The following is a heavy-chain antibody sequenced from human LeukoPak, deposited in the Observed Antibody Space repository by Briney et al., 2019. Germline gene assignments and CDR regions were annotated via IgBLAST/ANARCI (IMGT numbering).Heavy chain of an antibody. V-gene: IGHV4-39*01. D-gene: IGHD3-3*01. J-gene: IGHJ3*02. CDR3: ARRTEYDFWSGTNAFDI. Sequence: PSETLSLTCTVSGGSISSSSYYWGWIRQPPGKGLEWIGSIYYSGSTYHNPSLKSRVTISVDTSKNQFSLKLSSVTAADTAVYYCARRTEYDFWSGTNAFDIWGQGTMVTVSS. CDR2: IYYSGST. CDR1: GGSISSSSYY.